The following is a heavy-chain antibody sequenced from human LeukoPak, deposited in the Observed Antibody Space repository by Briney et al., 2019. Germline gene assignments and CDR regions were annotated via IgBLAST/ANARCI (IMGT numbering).Heavy chain of an antibody. J-gene: IGHJ5*02. CDR2: TYHRSKWYT. CDR3: ARDQGFGELWFDP. D-gene: IGHD3-10*01. V-gene: IGHV6-1*01. CDR1: GDGVSSNSVT. Sequence: SQTLSLTCAISGDGVSSNSVTWNWIRQSPSRGLEWLGKTYHRSKWYTDYAASVKSRITINPDTSKNQFSLQLNSVTPEDTAVYYCARDQGFGELWFDPWGQGTLVTVSS.